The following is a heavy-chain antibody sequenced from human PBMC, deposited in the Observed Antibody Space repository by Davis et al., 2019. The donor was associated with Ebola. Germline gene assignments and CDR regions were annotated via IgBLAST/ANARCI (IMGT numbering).Heavy chain of an antibody. V-gene: IGHV4-30-2*05. CDR2: IYHSGST. CDR3: ATGAYYGSGYYFDY. J-gene: IGHJ4*02. Sequence: SETLSLTCAVSGGSISSGGYSWSWIRQPPGKGLEWIGYIYHSGSTYYNPSLKSRVTISVDTSENHFSLKLSSVTAADTAVYYCATGAYYGSGYYFDYWGQGTLVTVSS. D-gene: IGHD3-10*01. CDR1: GGSISSGGYS.